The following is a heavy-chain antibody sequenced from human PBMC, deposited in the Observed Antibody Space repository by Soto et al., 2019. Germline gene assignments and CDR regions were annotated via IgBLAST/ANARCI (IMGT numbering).Heavy chain of an antibody. Sequence: QDQLVQPGVEVKKPGAPVKVSCKASGYSFTNYGITWVRQAPGQGFEGMGWISAYNGNTNYAQKFQGRVTMTTDASTSTAYLELRSLRSDDTAVYYCARDRGVAPPVAGNTHYYYYMDVWGKGTTVTVSS. D-gene: IGHD6-19*01. CDR1: GYSFTNYG. CDR2: ISAYNGNT. V-gene: IGHV1-18*01. J-gene: IGHJ6*03. CDR3: ARDRGVAPPVAGNTHYYYYMDV.